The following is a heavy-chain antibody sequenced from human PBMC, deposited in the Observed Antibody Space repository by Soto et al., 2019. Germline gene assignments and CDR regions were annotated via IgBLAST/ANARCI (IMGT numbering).Heavy chain of an antibody. CDR3: ATHPSSNSYYYYGMDV. J-gene: IGHJ6*02. Sequence: GESLKISCKGAGDSFASYWISWVRQMPGKGLEWMGRIDPSDSYTNYSPSFQGHVTISADKSISTAYLQWSSLKASDTAMYYCATHPSSNSYYYYGMDVWGQGTTVTVS. D-gene: IGHD6-13*01. CDR2: IDPSDSYT. V-gene: IGHV5-10-1*01. CDR1: GDSFASYW.